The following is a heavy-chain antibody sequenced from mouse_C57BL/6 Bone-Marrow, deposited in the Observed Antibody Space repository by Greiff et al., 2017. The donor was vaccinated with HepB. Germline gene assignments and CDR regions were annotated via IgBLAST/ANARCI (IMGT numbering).Heavy chain of an antibody. D-gene: IGHD2-5*01. CDR3: ARPGYSNFAWFAY. CDR2: ISSGRSTI. Sequence: EVHLVESGGGLVKPGGSLKLSCAASGFTFSDYGMHWVRQAPEKGLEWVAYISSGRSTIYYADTVKGRFTISRDNAKNTLFLQMTSLRSEDTAMYYCARPGYSNFAWFAYWGQGTLVTVSA. V-gene: IGHV5-17*01. J-gene: IGHJ3*01. CDR1: GFTFSDYG.